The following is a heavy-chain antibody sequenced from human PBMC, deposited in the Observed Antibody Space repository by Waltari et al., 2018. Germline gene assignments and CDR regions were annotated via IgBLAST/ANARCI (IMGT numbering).Heavy chain of an antibody. D-gene: IGHD2-15*01. CDR3: ARDRGRGLYLDT. Sequence: WVCWVPQAPGEGLEWIGQNHGRGTTHYNPSLESRVTVSLDTSNNQFSLKLSSATAADTAIYYCARDRGRGLYLDTWGQGTLVTVSP. CDR1: W. CDR2: NHGRGTT. J-gene: IGHJ4*02. V-gene: IGHV4-4*02.